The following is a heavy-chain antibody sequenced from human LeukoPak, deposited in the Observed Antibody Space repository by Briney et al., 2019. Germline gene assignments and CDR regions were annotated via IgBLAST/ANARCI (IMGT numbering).Heavy chain of an antibody. CDR2: ISSSSSYI. V-gene: IGHV3-21*01. J-gene: IGHJ6*02. CDR1: GLTFSSYS. CDR3: ARDCSSTSCSDYGMDV. Sequence: GGSLRLSCAASGLTFSSYSMNWVRQAPGKGLEWASSISSSSSYIYYADSVKGRFTISRDNAKNSLYLQMNSLRAEDTAVYYCARDCSSTSCSDYGMDVWGQGTTVTVSS. D-gene: IGHD2-2*01.